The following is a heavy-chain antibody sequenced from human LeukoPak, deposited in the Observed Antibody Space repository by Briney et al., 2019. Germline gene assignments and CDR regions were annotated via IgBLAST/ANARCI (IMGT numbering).Heavy chain of an antibody. J-gene: IGHJ4*02. CDR1: GFSFSTYV. Sequence: GGSLRLSCAASGFSFSTYVMSWVRQAPGKGLEWISGITAGGETTYYADSVKGRFTMSRDNSKNTLYLQMNTLSDEDTAVYFCAKDSGSSGWYHFDAWAQGTLVTVSS. CDR2: ITAGGETT. V-gene: IGHV3-23*01. D-gene: IGHD6-19*01. CDR3: AKDSGSSGWYHFDA.